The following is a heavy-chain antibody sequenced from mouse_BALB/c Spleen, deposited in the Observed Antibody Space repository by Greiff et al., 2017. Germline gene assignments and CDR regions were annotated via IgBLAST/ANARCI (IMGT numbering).Heavy chain of an antibody. CDR2: IDPYNGGT. Sequence: VQLQQSGPELVKPGASVKVSCKASGYAFTSYNMYWVKQSHGKSLEWIGYIDPYNGGTSYNQKFKGKATLTVDKSSSTAYMHLNSLTSEDSAVYYCARKGAYYRYDDAMDYWGQGTSVTVSS. J-gene: IGHJ4*01. CDR3: ARKGAYYRYDDAMDY. D-gene: IGHD2-14*01. CDR1: GYAFTSYN. V-gene: IGHV1S135*01.